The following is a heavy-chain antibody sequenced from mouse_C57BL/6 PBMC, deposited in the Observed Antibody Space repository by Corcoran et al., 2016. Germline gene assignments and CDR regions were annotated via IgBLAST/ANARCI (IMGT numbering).Heavy chain of an antibody. V-gene: IGHV1-76*01. Sequence: QVQLKQSGAELVRPGASVKLSCKASGYTFTDYYINWVKQRPGQGLEWIARIYPGSGNTYYNEKFKGKATLTAEKSSSTAYMQLSSLTSEDSAVYFCARNPRNYVYYFDYWGQGTTLTVSS. CDR3: ARNPRNYVYYFDY. CDR1: GYTFTDYY. D-gene: IGHD2-1*01. CDR2: IYPGSGNT. J-gene: IGHJ2*01.